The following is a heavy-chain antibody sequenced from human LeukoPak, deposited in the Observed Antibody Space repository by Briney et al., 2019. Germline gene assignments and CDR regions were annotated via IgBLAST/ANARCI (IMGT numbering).Heavy chain of an antibody. CDR1: GGSISSGDYY. J-gene: IGHJ3*02. V-gene: IGHV4-30-4*01. Sequence: SQTLSLTCTVSGGSISSGDYYWSWIRQPPGKGLEWIGYIYYSGSTYYNPSLKSRVTISVDTSKNQFSLKLSSVTAADTAVYYCARALFFSSGYPPDAFDIWGQGTMVTVSS. D-gene: IGHD3-22*01. CDR3: ARALFFSSGYPPDAFDI. CDR2: IYYSGST.